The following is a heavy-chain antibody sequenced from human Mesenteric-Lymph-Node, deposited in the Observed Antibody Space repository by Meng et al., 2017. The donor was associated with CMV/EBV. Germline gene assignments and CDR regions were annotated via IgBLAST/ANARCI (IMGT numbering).Heavy chain of an antibody. V-gene: IGHV4-38-2*02. Sequence: SETLSLTCTVSDYSISSGYYWGWIRQPPGKGLEWIGNIYHSGSTYYNPSLKSRVTISVDTSKNQFSLKLSSVTAADTAVYYCARRYCGGDCYYNYFDYWGQGTLVTVSS. J-gene: IGHJ4*02. CDR2: IYHSGST. CDR3: ARRYCGGDCYYNYFDY. D-gene: IGHD2-21*01. CDR1: DYSISSGYY.